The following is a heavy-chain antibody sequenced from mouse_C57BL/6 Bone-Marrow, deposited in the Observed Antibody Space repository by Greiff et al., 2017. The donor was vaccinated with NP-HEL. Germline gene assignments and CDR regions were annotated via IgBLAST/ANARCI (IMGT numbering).Heavy chain of an antibody. Sequence: EVKLQESGAELVRPGASVKLSCTASGFNIKDDYMHWVKQRPEQGLEWIGWIDPENGDTEYASKFQGKATITADTSSNTAYLQLSSLTSEDTAVYYCTPYYYGPFDYWGQGTTLTVSS. J-gene: IGHJ2*01. CDR1: GFNIKDDY. V-gene: IGHV14-4*01. D-gene: IGHD1-1*01. CDR2: IDPENGDT. CDR3: TPYYYGPFDY.